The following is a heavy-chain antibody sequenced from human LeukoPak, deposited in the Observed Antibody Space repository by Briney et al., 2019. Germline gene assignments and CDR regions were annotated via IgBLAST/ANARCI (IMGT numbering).Heavy chain of an antibody. CDR3: ARGVHYYGSGSYYY. Sequence: PSETLSLTCAVYGGSFSGYYWSWIRQPPGKGLGWIGEINHSGSTNYNPSLKSRVTISVDTSKNQFSLKLSSVTAADTAVYYCARGVHYYGSGSYYYWGQGTLVTVSS. CDR1: GGSFSGYY. J-gene: IGHJ4*02. V-gene: IGHV4-34*01. D-gene: IGHD3-10*01. CDR2: INHSGST.